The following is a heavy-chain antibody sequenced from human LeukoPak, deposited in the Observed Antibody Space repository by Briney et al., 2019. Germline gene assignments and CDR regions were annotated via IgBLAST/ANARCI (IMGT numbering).Heavy chain of an antibody. CDR1: GGSIGSYY. CDR3: ARGGSGYALNWFDP. J-gene: IGHJ5*02. Sequence: SETLSLTCTVSGGSIGSYYWSWIRQSPGKGLEWIGHISYSGSTNYNPSLKSRVTISVDTSKNQFSLKLSSVTAADTAVYYCARGGSGYALNWFDPWGQGTLVTVSS. CDR2: ISYSGST. V-gene: IGHV4-59*01. D-gene: IGHD5-12*01.